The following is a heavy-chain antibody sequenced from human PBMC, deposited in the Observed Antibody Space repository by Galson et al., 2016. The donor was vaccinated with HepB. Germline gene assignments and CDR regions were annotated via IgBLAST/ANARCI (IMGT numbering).Heavy chain of an antibody. J-gene: IGHJ4*02. Sequence: SETLSLTCTASGGSVSGANFYWTWIRQPPGKGLEWIGYIHNSGSNKYNPSLKSRVTMSLDTSKAQFSLRLSSVTAADTAVYYCSRGVLVGGIAYFGFDSWGQGTLVTVSS. D-gene: IGHD2-8*02. CDR2: IHNSGSN. CDR3: SRGVLVGGIAYFGFDS. CDR1: GGSVSGANFY. V-gene: IGHV4-61*01.